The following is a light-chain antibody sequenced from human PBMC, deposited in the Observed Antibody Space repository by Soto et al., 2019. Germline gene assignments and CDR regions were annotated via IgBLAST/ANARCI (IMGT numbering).Light chain of an antibody. Sequence: AIRMTQSPSSPSASTGDRVTITCRASQGISSHLAWYQQKPGKAPKLLIYAASTLQSGVPSRFSGSGSGTDFTLTISCLQSEDFATYYCRQYYSCPCTFGPGTKVDI. CDR3: RQYYSCPCT. CDR1: QGISSH. J-gene: IGKJ3*01. CDR2: AAS. V-gene: IGKV1-8*01.